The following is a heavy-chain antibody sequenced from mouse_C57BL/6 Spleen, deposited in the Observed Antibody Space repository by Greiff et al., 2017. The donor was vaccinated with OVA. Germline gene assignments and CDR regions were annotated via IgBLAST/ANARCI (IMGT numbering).Heavy chain of an antibody. J-gene: IGHJ1*03. CDR3: AKGFTTVVATEYFDV. CDR1: GYTFTSYW. V-gene: IGHV1-50*01. Sequence: QVQLQQPGAELVKPGASVKLSCKASGYTFTSYWMQWVKQRPGQGLEWIGEIDPSDSYTNYNQKFKGKATLTVDTSSSTSYMQLGSLTSEDSTVDYCAKGFTTVVATEYFDVWGTGTTVTVSS. CDR2: IDPSDSYT. D-gene: IGHD1-1*01.